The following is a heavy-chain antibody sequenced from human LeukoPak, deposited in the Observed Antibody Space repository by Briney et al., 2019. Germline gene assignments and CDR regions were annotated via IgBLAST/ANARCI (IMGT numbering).Heavy chain of an antibody. V-gene: IGHV3-7*04. CDR1: GFTFSSYW. CDR3: ARDRWVVGATIDY. Sequence: GGSLRLSCAASGFTFSSYWMSWVRQAPGKGREWVADIKQDGSEKYYVDSVKGRFTISRDNAKNSLYLQMNSLRAEDTAVYYCARDRWVVGATIDYWGQGTLVTVSS. D-gene: IGHD1-26*01. CDR2: IKQDGSEK. J-gene: IGHJ4*02.